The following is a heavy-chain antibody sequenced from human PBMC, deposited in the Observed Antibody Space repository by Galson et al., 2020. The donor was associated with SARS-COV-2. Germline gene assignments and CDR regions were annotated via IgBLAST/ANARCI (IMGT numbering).Heavy chain of an antibody. CDR3: AKAPLGYCSSTSCSYYFDY. Sequence: GGSLRLSCAASGFTFEDYAMHWVRQAPGKGLEWVSGISWNSRYIGYADSVKGRFTISRDDAKNTLFLQMNSLRPEDTAFYFCAKAPLGYCSSTSCSYYFDYWGQGTLVTVSS. D-gene: IGHD2-2*01. J-gene: IGHJ4*02. CDR1: GFTFEDYA. V-gene: IGHV3-9*01. CDR2: ISWNSRYI.